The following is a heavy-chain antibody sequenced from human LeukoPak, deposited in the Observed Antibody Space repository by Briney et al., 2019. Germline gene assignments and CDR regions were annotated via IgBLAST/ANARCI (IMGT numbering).Heavy chain of an antibody. CDR1: GGSISIYF. D-gene: IGHD2-21*02. CDR3: ARDSGVATAFDY. V-gene: IGHV4-59*01. Sequence: PSETLSLTCTVPGGSISIYFWSWIRQPPGKGLEWSGCVYYSGSTKSNPSLKSRVTISVDTSKKQFSLKLKSVTAADTAVYYCARDSGVATAFDYWGQGTLVTVSS. J-gene: IGHJ4*02. CDR2: VYYSGST.